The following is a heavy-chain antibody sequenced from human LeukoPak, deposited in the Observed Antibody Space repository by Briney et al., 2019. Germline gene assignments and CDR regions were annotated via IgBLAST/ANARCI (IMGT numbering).Heavy chain of an antibody. D-gene: IGHD6-19*01. CDR3: ARGAGAYNYFAMDV. J-gene: IGHJ6*02. V-gene: IGHV3-66*01. CDR2: IYSGGST. CDR1: GFTVSSND. Sequence: GGSLRLSCAASGFTVSSNDMNWVRQAPGKGLEWVSVIYSGGSTFSIDSVKRRFTISRDNSKNTLYLQMNSLRAEDTALYYCARGAGAYNYFAMDVWGQGTTVTVSS.